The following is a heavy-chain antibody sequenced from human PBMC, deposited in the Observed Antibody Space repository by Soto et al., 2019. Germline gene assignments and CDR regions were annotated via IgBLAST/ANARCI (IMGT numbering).Heavy chain of an antibody. J-gene: IGHJ4*02. D-gene: IGHD3-22*01. CDR1: GFSFSTYS. CDR2: ISFDGNNK. Sequence: QVQLVESGGGVVQPGRSLRLSCAASGFSFSTYSMHWVRQAPGKGLEWVAVISFDGNNKYYTDSVKGRFTISRDNSESTLYLQMNTLRPEDTALYYCARDGYFDNLIDYWGQGSLVTVSS. V-gene: IGHV3-30-3*01. CDR3: ARDGYFDNLIDY.